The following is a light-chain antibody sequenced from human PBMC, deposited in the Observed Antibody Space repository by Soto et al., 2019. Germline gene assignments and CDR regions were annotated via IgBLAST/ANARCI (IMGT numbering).Light chain of an antibody. J-gene: IGKJ2*01. Sequence: EIVMTQSPATLSLSPGERAALSCRASQSINSELAWYQQKPGQPPRLLIYGASTRATGGPARFTGSESGSEFTLTISGLQSEDCAVYYCQQGRNWPLTFGQGTRLEI. CDR1: QSINSE. CDR3: QQGRNWPLT. CDR2: GAS. V-gene: IGKV3-15*01.